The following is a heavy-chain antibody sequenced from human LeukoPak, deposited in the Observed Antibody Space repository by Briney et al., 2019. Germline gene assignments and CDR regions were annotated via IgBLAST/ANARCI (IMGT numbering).Heavy chain of an antibody. CDR3: ARGANYDYVWGSYRVFDY. D-gene: IGHD3-16*02. J-gene: IGHJ4*02. CDR2: IYYSGST. Sequence: PSETLSLTCTVSGGSISSYYWSWIRQPPGKGLEWIGYIYYSGSTNYNPSLKSRVTISVDTSKNQFSLKLSSVTAADTAVYYCARGANYDYVWGSYRVFDYWGQGTLVTVSS. CDR1: GGSISSYY. V-gene: IGHV4-59*12.